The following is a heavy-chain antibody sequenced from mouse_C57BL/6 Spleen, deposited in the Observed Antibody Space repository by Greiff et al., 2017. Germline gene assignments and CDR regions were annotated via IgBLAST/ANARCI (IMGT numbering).Heavy chain of an antibody. CDR1: GYTFTDYY. V-gene: IGHV1-76*01. D-gene: IGHD1-1*01. CDR2: IYPGSGNT. Sequence: VKLVESGAELVRPGASVKLSCKASGYTFTDYYINWVKQRPGQGLEWIARIYPGSGNTYYNEKFKGKATLTAEKSSSTAYMQLSSLTSEDSAVYFCARSITTVVYFDYWGQGTTLTVSS. J-gene: IGHJ2*01. CDR3: ARSITTVVYFDY.